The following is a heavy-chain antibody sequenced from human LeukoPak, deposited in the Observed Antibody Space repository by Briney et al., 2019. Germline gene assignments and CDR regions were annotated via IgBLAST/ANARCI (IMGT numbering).Heavy chain of an antibody. CDR1: GGSISSSSYS. Sequence: PSETLSLTCTVSGGSISSSSYSWGWIRQPPGKGLEWIGSIYYSGSTYYNPSLKSRVTISVDTSKNQFSLKLSSVTAADTAVYYCAAREGRWLQPNWGQGTLVTVSS. CDR3: AAREGRWLQPN. V-gene: IGHV4-39*01. J-gene: IGHJ4*02. CDR2: IYYSGST. D-gene: IGHD5-24*01.